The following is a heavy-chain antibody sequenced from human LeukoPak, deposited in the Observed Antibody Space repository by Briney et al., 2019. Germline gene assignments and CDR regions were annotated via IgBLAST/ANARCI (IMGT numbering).Heavy chain of an antibody. J-gene: IGHJ4*02. V-gene: IGHV1-18*01. CDR2: ISAYNGNT. CDR1: GCTFTSYG. Sequence: ASVKVSCKASGCTFTSYGISWVRQAPGQGLEWMGWISAYNGNTNYAQKLQGRVTMTTDTSTSTAYMELRSLRSDDTAVYYCARDRGGYGSGWYVGNDYWGQGTLVTVSS. CDR3: ARDRGGYGSGWYVGNDY. D-gene: IGHD6-19*01.